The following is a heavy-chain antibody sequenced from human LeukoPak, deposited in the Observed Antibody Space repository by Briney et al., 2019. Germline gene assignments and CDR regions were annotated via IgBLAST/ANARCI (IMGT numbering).Heavy chain of an antibody. CDR2: ISGSGGST. CDR1: GFTFSSYA. CDR3: AKIYDSSGYLKH. Sequence: QSGGSLRLSCAASGFTFSSYAMSWVRQAPGKGLEWVSAISGSGGSTYYADSVKGRFTISRDNSKNTLYLQMNSLRAEDTAVYYCAKIYDSSGYLKHWGQGTLVTVSS. V-gene: IGHV3-23*01. J-gene: IGHJ1*01. D-gene: IGHD3-22*01.